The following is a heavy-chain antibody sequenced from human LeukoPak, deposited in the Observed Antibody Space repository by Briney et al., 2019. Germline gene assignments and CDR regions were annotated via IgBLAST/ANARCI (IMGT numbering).Heavy chain of an antibody. V-gene: IGHV1-8*03. CDR2: MNPNSGNT. CDR3: ASRSIVVVPAAIKPPYYYYYMDV. J-gene: IGHJ6*03. D-gene: IGHD2-2*01. CDR1: GYTFTSYD. Sequence: ASVKVSCKASGYTFTSYDINWVRQATGQGLEWMGWMNPNSGNTGYAQKFQGRVTITRNTSISTAYMELSSLRSEDTAVYYCASRSIVVVPAAIKPPYYYYYMDVWGKGTTVTVSS.